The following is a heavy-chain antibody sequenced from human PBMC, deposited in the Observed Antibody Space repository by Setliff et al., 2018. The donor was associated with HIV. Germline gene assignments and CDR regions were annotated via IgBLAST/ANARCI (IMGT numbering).Heavy chain of an antibody. D-gene: IGHD2-2*02. CDR3: AKEQEIGSYLDP. CDR1: GGAFISHT. CDR2: IIPILGLP. J-gene: IGHJ5*02. Sequence: EASVKVSCKASGGAFISHTFTWVRQAPGQGLEWMGRIIPILGLPNYAQNFQGRLTISADKSTRTAYLELSSLRSDDSAVYFCAKEQEIGSYLDPWGQGTLVTVSS. V-gene: IGHV1-69*04.